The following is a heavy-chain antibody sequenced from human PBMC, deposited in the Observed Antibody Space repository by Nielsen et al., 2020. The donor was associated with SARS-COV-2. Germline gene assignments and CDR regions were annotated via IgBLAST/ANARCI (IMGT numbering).Heavy chain of an antibody. CDR3: ARATGITMIVVVMGAFDI. J-gene: IGHJ3*02. D-gene: IGHD3-22*01. CDR1: GGSISSGGSY. V-gene: IGHV4-31*03. CDR2: TYYSGST. Sequence: SLSLTCLVSGGSISSGGSYWSWLRQHPVKGWEWIGYTYYSGSTHYNSSLESRVTISVDTSKNQFSLKLSSVTAADTAVYYCARATGITMIVVVMGAFDIWGQGTMVTVSS.